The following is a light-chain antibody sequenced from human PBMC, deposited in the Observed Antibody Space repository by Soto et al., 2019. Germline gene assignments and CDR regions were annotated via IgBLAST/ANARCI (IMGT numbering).Light chain of an antibody. V-gene: IGLV2-14*03. CDR1: SSDVGGYNY. CDR3: SSYTSSSTRLV. J-gene: IGLJ2*01. CDR2: DVN. Sequence: QSALTQPASVSGSPGQSITISCTGTSSDVGGYNYVSWYQHHPDKAPKLMIYDVNNRPSGVSNRFSGSKSGNTASLTISGLQAEDEAAYYCSSYTSSSTRLVFGGGTKGPS.